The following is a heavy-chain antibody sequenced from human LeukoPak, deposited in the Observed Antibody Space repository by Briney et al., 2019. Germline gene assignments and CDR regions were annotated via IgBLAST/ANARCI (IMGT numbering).Heavy chain of an antibody. CDR1: GYTFTSYG. CDR2: ISAYNGNT. V-gene: IGHV1-18*01. D-gene: IGHD2-2*01. Sequence: AAVTVSCKASGYTFTSYGISWVRQAPGQGLEWMGWISAYNGNTNYAQKLQGRVTMTTDTSTSTAYMELRRLRSDDTAVYYCARVLRYCSSTSCYCLFHPRGQGTVVTVSS. CDR3: ARVLRYCSSTSCYCLFHP. J-gene: IGHJ5*02.